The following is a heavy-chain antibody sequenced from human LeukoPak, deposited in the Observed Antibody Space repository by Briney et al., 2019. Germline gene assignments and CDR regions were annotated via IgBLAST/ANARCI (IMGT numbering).Heavy chain of an antibody. CDR1: GGSISSSSYY. D-gene: IGHD3-16*01. Sequence: PSETLSLTCTVSGGSISSSSYYWGWIRQPPGKGLEWIGSIYYSGSTYYNPSLKSRVTISVDTSKNQFSLKLSSVTAADTAVYYCARDGGGSPPFFDYWGQGTLVTVSS. CDR2: IYYSGST. V-gene: IGHV4-39*07. CDR3: ARDGGGSPPFFDY. J-gene: IGHJ4*02.